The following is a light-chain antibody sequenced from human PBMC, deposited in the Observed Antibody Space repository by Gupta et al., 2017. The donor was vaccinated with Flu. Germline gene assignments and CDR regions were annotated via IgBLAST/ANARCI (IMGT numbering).Light chain of an antibody. CDR3: AAWDDSLNGLV. CDR2: SNN. V-gene: IGLV1-44*01. Sequence: HSVLTQPPLASGTPVQRVTISCSGSSSNIGSNTVNWYQQLPGTAPKLLIYSNNQRPSGVPDRFSGSKSGTSASLAISGLQSEDEADYYCAAWDDSLNGLVFGGGTKLTVL. J-gene: IGLJ2*01. CDR1: SSNIGSNT.